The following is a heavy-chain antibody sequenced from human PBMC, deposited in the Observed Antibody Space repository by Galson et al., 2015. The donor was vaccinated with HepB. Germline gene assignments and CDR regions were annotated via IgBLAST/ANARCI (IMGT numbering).Heavy chain of an antibody. Sequence: SVKVSCKASGGTFSSYAISWVRQAPGQGLEWMGGIIPIFGTANYAQKFQGRVTITADESTSTAYMELSSLRSEDTAVYYCARDRRGNCSGGSCYYGMDVWGQGTTVTVSS. CDR1: GGTFSSYA. D-gene: IGHD2-15*01. V-gene: IGHV1-69*13. CDR2: IIPIFGTA. CDR3: ARDRRGNCSGGSCYYGMDV. J-gene: IGHJ6*02.